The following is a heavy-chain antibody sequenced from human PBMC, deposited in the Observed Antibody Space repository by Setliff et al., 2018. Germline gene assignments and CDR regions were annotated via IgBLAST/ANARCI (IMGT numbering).Heavy chain of an antibody. CDR2: ITSRSSYI. CDR1: GFTFSNYS. D-gene: IGHD2-21*02. Sequence: GGSLRLSCAASGFTFSNYSMNWVRQAPGKGLEWVSSITSRSSYIYYADSVKGRFTASRDNAKNSLYLQMNSLRAEDTAVYYCVRGGEGRDDSNSGSWGQGTLVTVSS. V-gene: IGHV3-21*06. CDR3: VRGGEGRDDSNSGS. J-gene: IGHJ5*02.